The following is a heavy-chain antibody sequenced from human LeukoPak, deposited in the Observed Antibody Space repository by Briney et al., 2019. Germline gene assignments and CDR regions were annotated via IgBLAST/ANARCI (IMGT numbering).Heavy chain of an antibody. CDR2: ISAYNGNT. Sequence: ASVKVSCKASGYTFTSYGISWVRQAPGQGLEWMGWISAYNGNTNYAQKLQGRVTMTTDTPTSTAYMELRSLRSDDTAVYYCAREHITARGYSGQDLTYWGQGTLVTVSS. J-gene: IGHJ4*02. D-gene: IGHD5-12*01. V-gene: IGHV1-18*01. CDR1: GYTFTSYG. CDR3: AREHITARGYSGQDLTY.